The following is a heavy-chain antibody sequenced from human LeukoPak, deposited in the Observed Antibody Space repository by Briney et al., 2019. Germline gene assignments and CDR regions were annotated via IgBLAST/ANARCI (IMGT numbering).Heavy chain of an antibody. CDR1: GFTVSSNY. CDR2: IYSGGST. Sequence: GGSLRLSCAASGFTVSSNYMSWVRQAPGKGLEWVSVIYSGGSTYYADSVKGRFTISRDNSKNTLYLQMNSLRAEDTAVYYCARSWCSSTSCYDTFDYWGQGTLVTVSS. CDR3: ARSWCSSTSCYDTFDY. D-gene: IGHD2-2*01. J-gene: IGHJ4*02. V-gene: IGHV3-66*01.